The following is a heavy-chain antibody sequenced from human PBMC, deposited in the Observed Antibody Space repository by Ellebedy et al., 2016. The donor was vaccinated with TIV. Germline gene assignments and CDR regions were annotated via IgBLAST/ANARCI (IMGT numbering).Heavy chain of an antibody. V-gene: IGHV4-39*01. Sequence: MPSETLSLTCTVSGDSISSSTYYWGWIRQPPGKGLEWIANFYYRGNTYHNPPLKSRVTISVDTSKNEFFLNLSSVTAADTAVYYCARADRVSADKGFDPWGQGTLVTVSS. J-gene: IGHJ5*02. CDR1: GDSISSSTYY. CDR2: FYYRGNT. CDR3: ARADRVSADKGFDP. D-gene: IGHD2-8*01.